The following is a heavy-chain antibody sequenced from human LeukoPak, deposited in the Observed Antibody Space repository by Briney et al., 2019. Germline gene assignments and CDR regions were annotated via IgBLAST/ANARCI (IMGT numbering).Heavy chain of an antibody. D-gene: IGHD3-10*01. CDR1: GFTFSSYS. V-gene: IGHV3-21*01. Sequence: GGSLRLSCAASGFTFSSYSMNWVRQAPGKGLEWVSSISSSSSYTYYADSVKGGFTISRDNAKNSLYLQMNSLRAEDTAVYYCATPPYYYGSGKENYWGQGTLVTVSS. J-gene: IGHJ4*02. CDR3: ATPPYYYGSGKENY. CDR2: ISSSSSYT.